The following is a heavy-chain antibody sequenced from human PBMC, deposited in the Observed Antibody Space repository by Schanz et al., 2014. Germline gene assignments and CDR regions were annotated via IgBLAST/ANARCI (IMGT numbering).Heavy chain of an antibody. J-gene: IGHJ4*02. CDR3: ANNWNLDY. CDR1: GFTFSSYA. V-gene: IGHV3-23*01. Sequence: EMQLLESGGGLVQPGGSLRLSCAASGFTFSSYAMTWVRQAPGMGLEWVSAISGRDGSTYYAYSVRGRFTISRDNSKNTLYLQMNSLRAEDTAVYYCANNWNLDYWGQGTLVTGSS. CDR2: ISGRDGST. D-gene: IGHD1-20*01.